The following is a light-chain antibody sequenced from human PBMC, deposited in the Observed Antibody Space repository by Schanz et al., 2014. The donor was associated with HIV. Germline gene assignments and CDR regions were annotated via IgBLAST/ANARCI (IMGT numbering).Light chain of an antibody. CDR2: WAS. CDR1: QSVLYSSNNNNY. V-gene: IGKV4-1*01. Sequence: DIVMTQSPDSLAVSLGERATINCKSSQSVLYSSNNNNYLAWYQQRPGQPPKLLIYWASTRESGVPDRFSGSGSGTDFTLTISSLQTEDVAGYYCQQYLTPQTSTFGQGTKVEI. CDR3: QQYLTPQTST. J-gene: IGKJ1*01.